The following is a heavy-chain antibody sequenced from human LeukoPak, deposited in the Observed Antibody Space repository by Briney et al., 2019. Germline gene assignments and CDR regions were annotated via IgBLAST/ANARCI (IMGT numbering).Heavy chain of an antibody. CDR2: IYYSGST. Sequence: PSETLSLTCTVSGGSIRSYYWSWIRQPPGKGLEWIGYIYYSGSTNYNPSLKSRVTISVDTSKNQFSLKLSSVTAADTAVYYCARASYDSSGYYYVVPNWYFDLWGRGTLVTVSS. CDR1: GGSIRSYY. CDR3: ARASYDSSGYYYVVPNWYFDL. V-gene: IGHV4-59*01. J-gene: IGHJ2*01. D-gene: IGHD3-22*01.